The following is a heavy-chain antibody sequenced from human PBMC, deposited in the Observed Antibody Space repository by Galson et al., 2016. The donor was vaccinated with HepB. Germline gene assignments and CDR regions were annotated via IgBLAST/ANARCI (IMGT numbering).Heavy chain of an antibody. Sequence: SLRLSCATSGFTFSTYYMTWVRQPPGKGLEWVAGIKQDGSEKYYVDSVKGRFTISRDNAKNSLYVQMDSLRAEDTAVYFCAKDQFLGVVPAATDYWGQGTLVTVSS. CDR2: IKQDGSEK. V-gene: IGHV3-7*05. D-gene: IGHD2-2*01. CDR1: GFTFSTYY. CDR3: AKDQFLGVVPAATDY. J-gene: IGHJ4*02.